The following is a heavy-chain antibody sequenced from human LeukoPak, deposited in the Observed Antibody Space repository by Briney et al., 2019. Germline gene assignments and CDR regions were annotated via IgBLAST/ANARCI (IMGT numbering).Heavy chain of an antibody. D-gene: IGHD6-13*01. CDR1: GVSISSYY. CDR3: ARVTYTGYSIYGMDV. J-gene: IGHJ6*02. V-gene: IGHV4-59*01. Sequence: SETLSLTCTVSGVSISSYYWSWIRQPPGKGLEWIGYIYYSGSTNYNPSLKSRVTISVDTSKNQFSLKLSSVTAADTAVYYCARVTYTGYSIYGMDVWGQGTTVTVSS. CDR2: IYYSGST.